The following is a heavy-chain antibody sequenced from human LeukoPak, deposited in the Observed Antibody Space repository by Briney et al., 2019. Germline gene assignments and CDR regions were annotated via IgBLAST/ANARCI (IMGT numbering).Heavy chain of an antibody. V-gene: IGHV4-34*01. CDR3: ARLGRYYYGSGSYYNVRWFDP. J-gene: IGHJ5*02. CDR1: GGSFSGYY. Sequence: PSETLSLTCAVYGGSFSGYYWSWIRQPPGKGLEWIGEINHSGSTNYNPSLKSRVTISVDTSKNQFSLKLSSVTAADTAVYYCARLGRYYYGSGSYYNVRWFDPWGQGTLVTVSS. CDR2: INHSGST. D-gene: IGHD3-10*01.